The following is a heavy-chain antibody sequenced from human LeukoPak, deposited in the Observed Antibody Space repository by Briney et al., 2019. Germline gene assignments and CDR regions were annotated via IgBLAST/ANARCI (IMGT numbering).Heavy chain of an antibody. V-gene: IGHV5-51*01. CDR3: ARQPPTYYYDSSGYQ. CDR1: GYSFTSYW. J-gene: IGHJ4*02. Sequence: GESLKISCKGSGYSFTSYWIGWGRQMPGKGLEWMGIIYPGDSDTRYSPSFQGQVTISADKSISTAYLQWSSLKASDTAMYYCARQPPTYYYDSSGYQWGQGTLVTVSS. D-gene: IGHD3-22*01. CDR2: IYPGDSDT.